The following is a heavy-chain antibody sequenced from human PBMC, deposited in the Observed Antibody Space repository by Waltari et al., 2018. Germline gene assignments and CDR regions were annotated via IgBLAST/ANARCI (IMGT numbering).Heavy chain of an antibody. J-gene: IGHJ4*02. CDR3: ARDRIPRGAPDY. D-gene: IGHD2-2*02. CDR1: GGSISSYY. Sequence: QVQLQESGPGLVKPSETLSLTCTVSGGSISSYYWSWIRQPPGKGLEWIGYIYYSGSTNYNPSLKSRVTISVDTSKNQFSLKLSSVTAADTAVYYCARDRIPRGAPDYWGQGTLVTVSS. CDR2: IYYSGST. V-gene: IGHV4-59*01.